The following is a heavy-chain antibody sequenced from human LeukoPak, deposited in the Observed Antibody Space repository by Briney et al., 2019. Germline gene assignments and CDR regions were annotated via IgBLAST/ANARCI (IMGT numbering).Heavy chain of an antibody. Sequence: SETLSLTCTVPGGSISSYYWSWIREPPGKGLEWIGYIYNSGSTNYNPSLKSRVTISVDTSKNQFSLKLSSVTAADTAVYYCARGGAAPGAFDVWGQGTVVPASS. V-gene: IGHV4-59*01. CDR1: GGSISSYY. D-gene: IGHD2-15*01. CDR3: ARGGAAPGAFDV. CDR2: IYNSGST. J-gene: IGHJ3*01.